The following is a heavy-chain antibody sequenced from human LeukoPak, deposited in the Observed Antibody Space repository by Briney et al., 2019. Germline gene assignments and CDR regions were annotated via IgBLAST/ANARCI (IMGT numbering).Heavy chain of an antibody. CDR3: ARRGIRPRAFDI. V-gene: IGHV5-51*01. Sequence: GESLKISCKGSRYSFTSYWIGWVRQMPGKGLEWIGIVYPGDSDTRYSPSFQGHVTISADKSISTAYLQWSSLKASDTAMYYCARRGIRPRAFDIWGQGTMVTVSS. D-gene: IGHD2/OR15-2a*01. CDR2: VYPGDSDT. J-gene: IGHJ3*02. CDR1: RYSFTSYW.